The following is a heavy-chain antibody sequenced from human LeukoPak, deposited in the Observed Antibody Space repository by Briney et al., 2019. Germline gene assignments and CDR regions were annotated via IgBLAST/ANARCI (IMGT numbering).Heavy chain of an antibody. J-gene: IGHJ4*02. Sequence: NSSETLSLTCIVSGDSISSGSFYWGWIRQPPGKGLEWIGGIHYSGYTYYSLSLKSRVTISVDLSKNQFSLDLRSVNAADTAVYYCARVPSKECYKWSFDYWGQGILVTVFS. CDR3: ARVPSKECYKWSFDY. CDR1: GDSISSGSFY. CDR2: IHYSGYT. D-gene: IGHD2-2*02. V-gene: IGHV4-39*07.